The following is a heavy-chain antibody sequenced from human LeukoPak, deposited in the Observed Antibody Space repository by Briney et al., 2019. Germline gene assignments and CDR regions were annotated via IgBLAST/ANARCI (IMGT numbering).Heavy chain of an antibody. J-gene: IGHJ4*02. CDR3: ARDRDYGSGSYYDY. D-gene: IGHD3-10*01. V-gene: IGHV4-38-2*02. CDR1: GYSISSGYY. Sequence: SETLSLTCAVSGYSISSGYYWGWIRQPPGKGLEWTGSIYHSGSTYYNPSLKSRVTISVDTSKNQFSLKLSSVTAADTAVYYCARDRDYGSGSYYDYWGQGTLVTVSS. CDR2: IYHSGST.